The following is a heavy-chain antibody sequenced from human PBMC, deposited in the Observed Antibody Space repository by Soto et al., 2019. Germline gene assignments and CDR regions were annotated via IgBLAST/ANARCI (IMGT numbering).Heavy chain of an antibody. CDR2: IVVGSGNT. J-gene: IGHJ4*02. D-gene: IGHD3-22*01. V-gene: IGHV1-58*01. Sequence: GASVKVSCKASGFTFTSSAVQWVRQARGQRLEWIGWIVVGSGNTNYAQKFQERVTITRDMSTSAAYMELSSLRSEDTAVYYCAAAPRPHYYDSDYWGQGTLVTVSS. CDR1: GFTFTSSA. CDR3: AAAPRPHYYDSDY.